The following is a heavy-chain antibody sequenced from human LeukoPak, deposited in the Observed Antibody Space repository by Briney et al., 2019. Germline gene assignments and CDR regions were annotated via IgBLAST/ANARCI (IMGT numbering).Heavy chain of an antibody. J-gene: IGHJ6*03. Sequence: GGSLRLSCAASGFTFSNYALSWVRQAPGKGLEWVSGIHGSGDNTYYADSVKGRFTSSRDNSKNTLFLQTNNLRVEDTAVYYCATNPPQYSGSSYYYYFYMDVWGKGTAVTISS. V-gene: IGHV3-23*01. CDR1: GFTFSNYA. CDR2: IHGSGDNT. D-gene: IGHD1-26*01. CDR3: ATNPPQYSGSSYYYYFYMDV.